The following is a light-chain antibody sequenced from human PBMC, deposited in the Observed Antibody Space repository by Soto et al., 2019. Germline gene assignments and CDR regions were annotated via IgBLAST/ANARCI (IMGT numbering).Light chain of an antibody. J-gene: IGKJ3*01. Sequence: EIVLTQSPGTLSLSPGERATLSCRASQSVSRRYLAWYQQKPGQAPRLLIYGASSRATGIPDRFSGSGSGTDFTLTISRLEPEDFSVYYCQQYGGSPTFGPVTKVDF. V-gene: IGKV3-20*01. CDR1: QSVSRRY. CDR3: QQYGGSPT. CDR2: GAS.